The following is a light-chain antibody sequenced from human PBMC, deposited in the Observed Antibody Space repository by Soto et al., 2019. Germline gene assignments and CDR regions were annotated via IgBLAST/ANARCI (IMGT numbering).Light chain of an antibody. CDR1: QSVSNNF. Sequence: EIVLTQSPGTLSLSPGEGATLSCRASQSVSNNFVAWYQQRPGKAPRLLIYGSSSRASGIPDRFSGSGSGTDFTLTISRLEPEDFAVYYCQQYCCSLLRFGGGTKVELK. CDR2: GSS. J-gene: IGKJ4*02. V-gene: IGKV3-20*01. CDR3: QQYCCSLLR.